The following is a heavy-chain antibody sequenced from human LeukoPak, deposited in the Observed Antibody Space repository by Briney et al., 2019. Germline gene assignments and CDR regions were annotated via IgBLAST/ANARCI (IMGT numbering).Heavy chain of an antibody. J-gene: IGHJ4*02. Sequence: ASVKVSCKASGYTFTGYYMHWVRQAPGQGLEWMGWINPNSGGTNYAQKFQGWVTMTRDTSISTAYMELSSLTSDDTAFYYCARAPMGTAAFYWGQGTLVTVSS. D-gene: IGHD2-2*01. CDR3: ARAPMGTAAFY. CDR1: GYTFTGYY. CDR2: INPNSGGT. V-gene: IGHV1-2*04.